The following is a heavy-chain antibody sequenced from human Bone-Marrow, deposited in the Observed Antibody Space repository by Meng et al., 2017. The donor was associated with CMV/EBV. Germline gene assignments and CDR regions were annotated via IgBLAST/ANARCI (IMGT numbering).Heavy chain of an antibody. CDR2: IYYSGST. J-gene: IGHJ5*02. CDR3: ARHGINLADIVVVPAAPKGWFDP. CDR1: GGSISSSSYY. V-gene: IGHV4-39*01. Sequence: SETLSLTCTVSGGSISSSSYYWGWIRQPPGKGLEWFGSIYYSGSTYYNPSLKSRVTISIDTSKNQFSLKLSSVTAADTAVYYCARHGINLADIVVVPAAPKGWFDPWGQGTLVTVSS. D-gene: IGHD2-2*01.